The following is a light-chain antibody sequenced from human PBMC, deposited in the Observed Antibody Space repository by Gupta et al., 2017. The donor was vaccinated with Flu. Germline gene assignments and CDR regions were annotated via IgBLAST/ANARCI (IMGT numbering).Light chain of an antibody. CDR1: QSVRSY. V-gene: IGKV3-11*01. Sequence: ATLSLSPGERATLSCRASQSVRSYLAWYKQKPGQAPRLLIYDASNRATGIPARFSGSGYGTDFTLTISSREPEDFAVYYCQQRSNWPPWTFGQGTKVEIK. CDR3: QQRSNWPPWT. CDR2: DAS. J-gene: IGKJ1*01.